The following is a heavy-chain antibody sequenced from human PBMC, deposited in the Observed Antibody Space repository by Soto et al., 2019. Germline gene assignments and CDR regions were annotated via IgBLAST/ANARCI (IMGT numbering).Heavy chain of an antibody. CDR2: ISGSGGST. V-gene: IGHV3-23*01. Sequence: GGSLRLSCAASGFTFSNYAMSWVRQAPGKGLEWISTISGSGGSTYYADSVKGRFTISRDNSKNTLYLQMNSLRAEDTAVYYCAKGQSTYYDFWSRYYDWFDPGARAPWSPSPQ. J-gene: IGHJ5*02. D-gene: IGHD3-3*01. CDR3: AKGQSTYYDFWSRYYDWFDP. CDR1: GFTFSNYA.